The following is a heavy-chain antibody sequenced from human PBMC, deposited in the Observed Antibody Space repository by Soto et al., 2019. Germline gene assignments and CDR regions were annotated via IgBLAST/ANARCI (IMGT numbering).Heavy chain of an antibody. CDR3: AKDSVVATIRIYDY. D-gene: IGHD5-12*01. CDR2: ISEDGRNK. J-gene: IGHJ4*02. V-gene: IGHV3-30*18. CDR1: GFTFSIYV. Sequence: SLRLSCASSGFTFSIYVMHWVRQAPGKGLEWVAIISEDGRNKYYADSVKGRFTISRDNSKNTVYLQMNSLRAEDTAVYYCAKDSVVATIRIYDYWGQGTLVTVSS.